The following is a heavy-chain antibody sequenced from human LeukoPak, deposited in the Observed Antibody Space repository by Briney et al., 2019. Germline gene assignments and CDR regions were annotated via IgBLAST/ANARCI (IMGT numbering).Heavy chain of an antibody. V-gene: IGHV3-7*05. J-gene: IGHJ4*02. Sequence: PGGSLRLSCAASGFIFSSYWMSWVRQAPGKGLDWVANIKQDGSEKYYVDSVKGRFTISRDNARNSVYLQMNSLRAEDTAVYYCAIYCRGGGICRFDDWGQGIPVTVSS. CDR3: AIYCRGGGICRFDD. CDR2: IKQDGSEK. D-gene: IGHD2-15*01. CDR1: GFIFSSYW.